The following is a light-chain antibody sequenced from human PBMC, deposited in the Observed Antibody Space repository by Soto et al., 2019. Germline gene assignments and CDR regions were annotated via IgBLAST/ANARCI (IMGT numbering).Light chain of an antibody. Sequence: DIQMTQSPSSLSASVGDRVTITCRASQGIRNNLGWYQQTPGKAPKRLIYAASSFQSGVPSRFSGSGSGTDFTLTISRLEPEDFAVYYCQQYGSSGTFGQGTQVDNK. CDR1: QGIRNN. CDR2: AAS. V-gene: IGKV1-17*01. CDR3: QQYGSSGT. J-gene: IGKJ1*01.